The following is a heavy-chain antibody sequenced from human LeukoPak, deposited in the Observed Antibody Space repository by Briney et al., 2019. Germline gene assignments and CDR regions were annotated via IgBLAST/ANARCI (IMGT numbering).Heavy chain of an antibody. CDR2: INPNSGGT. CDR3: ARGGYYNILTNFRSRISGFDY. CDR1: GYTFTGYY. V-gene: IGHV1-2*02. Sequence: GASVKVSCKASGYTFTGYYMHWVRQAPGQGLEWMGWINPNSGGTKYAQKFQGRVTMTRDTSISTAYMDLSSLRAEDTAVYYCARGGYYNILTNFRSRISGFDYWGQGTLVTVSS. D-gene: IGHD3-9*01. J-gene: IGHJ4*02.